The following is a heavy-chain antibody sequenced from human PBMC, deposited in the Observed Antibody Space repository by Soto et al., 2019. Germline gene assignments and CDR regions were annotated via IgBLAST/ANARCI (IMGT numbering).Heavy chain of an antibody. CDR3: ARDGGSSSSENFDY. J-gene: IGHJ4*02. D-gene: IGHD6-6*01. CDR1: GGTVSSYA. Sequence: QVQLVQSGAEVKKPGSSVKVSCKASGGTVSSYAISWVRQAPGQGLEWMGGISPIFGTANYAQKFQGRVTITADESTSTAYMELSSLRSEDTAVYYCARDGGSSSSENFDYWGQGTLVTVSS. V-gene: IGHV1-69*01. CDR2: ISPIFGTA.